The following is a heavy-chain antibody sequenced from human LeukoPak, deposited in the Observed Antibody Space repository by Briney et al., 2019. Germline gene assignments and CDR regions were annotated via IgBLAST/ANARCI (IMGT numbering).Heavy chain of an antibody. Sequence: GGSLRLSCAASGFTFSTYAMYWVRQAPGKGLEWVTVIWYDGSNKYYADSVKGRFTISRDNSKNTLYLQMNSLRADDTAVYYCARGPYCSGGRCPGAFDIWGQGTMVTVSS. J-gene: IGHJ3*02. CDR3: ARGPYCSGGRCPGAFDI. CDR1: GFTFSTYA. V-gene: IGHV3-33*01. D-gene: IGHD2-15*01. CDR2: IWYDGSNK.